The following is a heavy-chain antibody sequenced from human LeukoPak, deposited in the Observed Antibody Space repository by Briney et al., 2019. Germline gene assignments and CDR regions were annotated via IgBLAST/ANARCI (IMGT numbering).Heavy chain of an antibody. CDR3: ASPMVRGVIIRFDY. D-gene: IGHD3-10*01. Sequence: GGSLRLSCAASGFTFSSYAMHWVRQAPGKGLEWVAVIPYDGSNKYYADSVKGRFTISRDNSKNTLYLQMNSLRAEDTAVYYCASPMVRGVIIRFDYWGQGTLVTVSS. J-gene: IGHJ4*02. CDR1: GFTFSSYA. V-gene: IGHV3-30-3*01. CDR2: IPYDGSNK.